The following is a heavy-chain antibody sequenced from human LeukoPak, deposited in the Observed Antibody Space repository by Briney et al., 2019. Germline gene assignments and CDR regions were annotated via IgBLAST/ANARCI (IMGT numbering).Heavy chain of an antibody. V-gene: IGHV3-30*03. CDR1: GFTFSSYG. J-gene: IGHJ4*02. D-gene: IGHD5-18*01. CDR3: ARGVDTAMVYYFDY. CDR2: ISYDGSNK. Sequence: PGGSLRLSCAASGFTFSSYGMHWVHQAPGKGLEWVAVISYDGSNKYYADSVKGRFTISRDNSKNTLYLQMNSLRAEDTAVYYCARGVDTAMVYYFDYWGQGTLVTVSS.